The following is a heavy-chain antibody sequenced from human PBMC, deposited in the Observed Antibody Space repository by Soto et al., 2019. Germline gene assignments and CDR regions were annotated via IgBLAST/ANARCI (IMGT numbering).Heavy chain of an antibody. D-gene: IGHD2-8*01. Sequence: ASVKVSCKASGYTFTHYYIHWVRHAPGQGLEWMGMINPSGGSTSYAQKFQGRLTMTTDTSTNTVYMELSSLRSEDTAVYYCARPPWPGCINALRYPLACRGQGALVTVAS. J-gene: IGHJ4*02. CDR1: GYTFTHYY. CDR2: INPSGGST. V-gene: IGHV1-46*01. CDR3: ARPPWPGCINALRYPLAC.